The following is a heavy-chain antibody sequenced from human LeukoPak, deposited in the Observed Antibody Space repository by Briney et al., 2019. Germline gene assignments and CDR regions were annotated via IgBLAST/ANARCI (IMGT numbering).Heavy chain of an antibody. CDR3: ARQTGSGLFILP. CDR1: GASISSSSHY. D-gene: IGHD3/OR15-3a*01. V-gene: IGHV4-39*01. CDR2: IYYSGNT. Sequence: SETLSLTCTVSGASISSSSHYWAWIRQPPGKGLEWIGIIYYSGNTYYNASLKSQVSISIDTSKNRFSLKLTSVTAADTAVYYCARQTGSGLFILPGGQGTLVTVSS. J-gene: IGHJ4*02.